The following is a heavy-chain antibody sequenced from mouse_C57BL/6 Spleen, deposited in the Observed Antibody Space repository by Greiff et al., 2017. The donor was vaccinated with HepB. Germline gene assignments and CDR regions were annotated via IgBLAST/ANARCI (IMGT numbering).Heavy chain of an antibody. CDR1: GYTFTDYY. V-gene: IGHV1-19*01. J-gene: IGHJ1*03. CDR3: ARKGAYYSNYGYFDV. Sequence: EVKLVESGPVLVKPGASVKMSCKASGYTFTDYYMNWVKQSHGKSLEWIGVINPYNGGTSYNQKFKGKATLTVDKSSSTAYMELNSLTSEDSAVYYCARKGAYYSNYGYFDVWGTGTTVTVSS. D-gene: IGHD2-5*01. CDR2: INPYNGGT.